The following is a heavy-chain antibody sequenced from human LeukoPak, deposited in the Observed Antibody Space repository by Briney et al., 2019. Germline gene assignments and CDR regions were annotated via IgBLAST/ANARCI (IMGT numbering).Heavy chain of an antibody. Sequence: GGSLRLSCAASGFTFDDYGMSWVRQAPGKGLEWVSSISSSSSYIYYADSVKGRFTISRDNAKNSLYLQMNSLRAEDTAVYYCAREIYPRFDWSPPDAFDIWGQGTMVTVSS. D-gene: IGHD3-9*01. V-gene: IGHV3-21*01. CDR1: GFTFDDYG. J-gene: IGHJ3*02. CDR3: AREIYPRFDWSPPDAFDI. CDR2: ISSSSSYI.